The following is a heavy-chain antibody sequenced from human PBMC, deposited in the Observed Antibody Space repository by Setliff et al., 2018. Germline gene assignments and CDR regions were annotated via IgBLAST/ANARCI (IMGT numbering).Heavy chain of an antibody. Sequence: GGSLRLSCTASGLSYTNDWVSWVRQAPGKGLEWLASINPHGSEKYYADSVKGRFTISRDNAKNSLSLQMNNLRAEDTAVYYCARVVALAILACSGGNCYTRWFDTWGQGTLVTVSS. CDR1: GLSYTNDW. CDR2: INPHGSEK. V-gene: IGHV3-7*01. CDR3: ARVVALAILACSGGNCYTRWFDT. J-gene: IGHJ5*02. D-gene: IGHD2-15*01.